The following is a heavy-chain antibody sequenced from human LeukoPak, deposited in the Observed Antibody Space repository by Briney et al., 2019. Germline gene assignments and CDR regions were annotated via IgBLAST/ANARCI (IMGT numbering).Heavy chain of an antibody. CDR2: IYYSGST. CDR3: ARKSSWYYLIVVDNGYYFDY. V-gene: IGHV4-39*01. J-gene: IGHJ4*02. D-gene: IGHD2-15*01. Sequence: PSETLSLTCTVSGGSISTSSYYWGWIRQPPGKGLECIGNIYYSGSTYYNPSLKSRVTISVDTSKNQFSLKLSSVTAADTAVYYCARKSSWYYLIVVDNGYYFDYWGQGTLVTVSS. CDR1: GGSISTSSYY.